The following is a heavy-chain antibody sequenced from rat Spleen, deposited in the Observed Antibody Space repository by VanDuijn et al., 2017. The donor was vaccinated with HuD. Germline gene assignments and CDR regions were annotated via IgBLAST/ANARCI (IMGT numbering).Heavy chain of an antibody. CDR3: TRDRILRSTGFDY. Sequence: EVQLVESGGGLVQPGRSLKLSCAASGFTFSSSGMHWIRQAPTKGLEWVASISPSAAYTYYRDSVKGRFTISRDNAKSSLYLQMDSLRSEDTATYYCTRDRILRSTGFDYWGQGVMVTVSS. CDR2: ISPSAAYT. J-gene: IGHJ2*01. CDR1: GFTFSSSG. V-gene: IGHV5-19*01. D-gene: IGHD1-6*01.